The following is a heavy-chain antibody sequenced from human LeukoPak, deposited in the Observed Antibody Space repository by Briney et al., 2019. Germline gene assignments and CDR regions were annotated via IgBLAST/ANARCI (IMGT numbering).Heavy chain of an antibody. D-gene: IGHD2-15*01. J-gene: IGHJ6*04. CDR1: GYIFTNFW. Sequence: PGESLEVSCKASGYIFTNFWIGWVRQTPGKSLELIGDIYPGDSDTGYRPAFEGQVIISADEAITTPYLQWSSLQASDTGIYYCARGDGCSDGGCSSGRGRDYYAMDVWGKGTTVTVSS. CDR3: ARGDGCSDGGCSSGRGRDYYAMDV. CDR2: IYPGDSDT. V-gene: IGHV5-51*01.